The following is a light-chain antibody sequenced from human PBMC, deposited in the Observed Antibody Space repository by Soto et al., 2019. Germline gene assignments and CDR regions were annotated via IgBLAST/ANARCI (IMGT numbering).Light chain of an antibody. J-gene: IGKJ4*02. CDR1: QSISSL. CDR3: KHSTGYSP. Sequence: DIQMTQSPSTLSASVGDRVTITCRASQSISSLLAWYQQKPGKAPKLLIYKASTLESGVPSRFSGSGSGTEFTLTITSLQADEFANYYCKHSTGYSPFGGGTKVEIK. V-gene: IGKV1-5*03. CDR2: KAS.